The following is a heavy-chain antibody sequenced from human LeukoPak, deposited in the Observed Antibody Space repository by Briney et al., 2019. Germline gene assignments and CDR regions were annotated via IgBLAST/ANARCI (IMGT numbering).Heavy chain of an antibody. CDR1: GFTFSDYY. CDR2: ISSSGNTR. D-gene: IGHD3-16*01. J-gene: IGHJ4*02. Sequence: GSLRLSCAASGFTFSDYYMSWIRQAPGKGLEWVAYISSSGNTRYYADSVKGRFTISRDNAKNSLYLQMNSLRAEDTAAYYCAWGGMAAFDSWGQGTLVTVSS. CDR3: AWGGMAAFDS. V-gene: IGHV3-11*04.